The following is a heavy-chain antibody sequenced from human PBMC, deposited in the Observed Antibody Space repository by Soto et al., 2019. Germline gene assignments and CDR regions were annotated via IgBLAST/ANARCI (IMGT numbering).Heavy chain of an antibody. CDR1: EGPFNSYV. D-gene: IGHD6-13*01. CDR2: ILPIYGTA. J-gene: IGHJ6*02. CDR3: ARRRGIASSYPLDV. Sequence: QLVQAGGEVRKPGSSVKVSCKASEGPFNSYVISWVRQAPGQGLEWMGGILPIYGTANYAPKFQGRVTITADESTRTAYMELSSLRSEDTAVYYCARRRGIASSYPLDVWGHGTRVTVSS. V-gene: IGHV1-69*01.